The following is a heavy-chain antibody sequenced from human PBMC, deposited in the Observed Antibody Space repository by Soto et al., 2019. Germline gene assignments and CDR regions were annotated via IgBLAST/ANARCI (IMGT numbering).Heavy chain of an antibody. D-gene: IGHD3-3*01. CDR1: GYTFTSYY. J-gene: IGHJ3*01. V-gene: IGHV1-46*01. CDR2: INPSGGST. CDR3: ATVIHYDFWIGPTDRAFYV. Sequence: ASVKVSCKASGYTFTSYYMHWVRQAPGQGLEWMGIINPSGGSTSYAQKFQGRVTMTKDTSTNTVYMELSSLRSEDTAEYYCATVIHYDFWIGPTDRAFYVWGQGTMVTVSS.